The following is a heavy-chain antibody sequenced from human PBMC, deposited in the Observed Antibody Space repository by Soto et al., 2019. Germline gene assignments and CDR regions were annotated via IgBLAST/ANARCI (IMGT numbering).Heavy chain of an antibody. Sequence: GASVKVSCKASGYTFTSYYMHWVRQAPGQGLEWMGIINPSGGSTSYAQKFQGRVTMTRDTSTSTVYMELSSLRSEDTAVYYCARDPGIAVAVNWFDPWGQGTLVTVS. CDR3: ARDPGIAVAVNWFDP. CDR2: INPSGGST. V-gene: IGHV1-46*01. CDR1: GYTFTSYY. J-gene: IGHJ5*02. D-gene: IGHD6-19*01.